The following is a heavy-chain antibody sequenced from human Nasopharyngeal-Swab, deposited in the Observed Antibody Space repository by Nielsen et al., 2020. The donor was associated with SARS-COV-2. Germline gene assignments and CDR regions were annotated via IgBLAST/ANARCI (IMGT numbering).Heavy chain of an antibody. CDR1: GFTFSSYW. Sequence: GESLKISCAASGFTFSSYWMHWVRQVPGKGLVCVSRINNDGSSTYYADSVKGRFTISRDNAKNTLYLQMNSLRAEDTAVYYCARGSSADSGWGYYWGQGTLVTVSS. D-gene: IGHD2-15*01. V-gene: IGHV3-74*01. CDR2: INNDGSST. CDR3: ARGSSADSGWGYY. J-gene: IGHJ4*02.